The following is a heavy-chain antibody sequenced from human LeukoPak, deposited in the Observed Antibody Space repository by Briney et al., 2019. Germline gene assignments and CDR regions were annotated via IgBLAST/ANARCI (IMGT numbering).Heavy chain of an antibody. CDR1: GFIFSTYW. D-gene: IGHD6-19*01. J-gene: IGHJ2*01. CDR2: IRSKANSYAT. V-gene: IGHV3-73*01. CDR3: TNLLGIAVAGEQSLTDWYFDL. Sequence: PGGSLRLSCAASGFIFSTYWMHWVRQAPGKGLVWVGRIRSKANSYATAYAASVKGRFTISRDDSKNTAYLQMNSLKTEDTAVYYCTNLLGIAVAGEQSLTDWYFDLWGRGTLVTVSS.